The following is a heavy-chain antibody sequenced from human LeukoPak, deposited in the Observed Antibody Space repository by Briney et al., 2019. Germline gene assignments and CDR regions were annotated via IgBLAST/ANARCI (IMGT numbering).Heavy chain of an antibody. V-gene: IGHV4-59*01. CDR2: IYYTGST. CDR3: ARGLHAVDY. Sequence: SETLSLTCTVSGGSISSYYWSWIRQPPGKGLEWIGYIYYTGSTNYNPSLKSRVTISVDTSKNQFSLKLSSVTAADTAMYYCARGLHAVDYWGQGTLVTVSS. CDR1: GGSISSYY. J-gene: IGHJ4*02.